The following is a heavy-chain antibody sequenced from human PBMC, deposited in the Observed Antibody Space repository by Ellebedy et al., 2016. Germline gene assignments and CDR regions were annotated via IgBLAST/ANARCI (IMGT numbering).Heavy chain of an antibody. CDR3: ARGLTVVTPWYFDS. CDR1: GFTFNDYS. J-gene: IGHJ4*02. CDR2: VRSRTYI. Sequence: GGSLRLXCVGSGFTFNDYSMNWVRQAPGKGLEWVSSVRSRTYIYYADSVKGRFTISRDNAKNSLYLQMNSLRAEDTAVYYCARGLTVVTPWYFDSWGQGTRVTVSS. V-gene: IGHV3-21*01. D-gene: IGHD4-23*01.